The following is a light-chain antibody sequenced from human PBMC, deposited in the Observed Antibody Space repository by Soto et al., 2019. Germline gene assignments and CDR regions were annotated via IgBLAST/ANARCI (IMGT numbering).Light chain of an antibody. V-gene: IGKV3-15*01. CDR2: DAS. Sequence: EIVMTQSPATLSVSPGERATLSCRASQSVSSNLAWYQQKPGLAPRLLIYDASTRAIGIPARFSGSGSGTEFTLTISSLQAEDSAVYYCQQYNDWPRTFGQGTQVEIK. CDR1: QSVSSN. CDR3: QQYNDWPRT. J-gene: IGKJ1*01.